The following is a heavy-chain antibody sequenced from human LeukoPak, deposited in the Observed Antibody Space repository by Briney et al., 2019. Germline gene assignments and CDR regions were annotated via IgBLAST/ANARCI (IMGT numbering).Heavy chain of an antibody. D-gene: IGHD6-13*01. V-gene: IGHV4-38-2*01. CDR2: IYYSGST. CDR3: ASSNWLRDANFDN. Sequence: GSLRLSCAASGFTFSSYAMSWVRQPPGKGLEWIGSIYYSGSTYYNPSLKSRVTISVATAKNQFSLKLNSVTATDSAVYYCASSNWLRDANFDNWGQGTLVTVSS. CDR1: GFTFSSYA. J-gene: IGHJ4*02.